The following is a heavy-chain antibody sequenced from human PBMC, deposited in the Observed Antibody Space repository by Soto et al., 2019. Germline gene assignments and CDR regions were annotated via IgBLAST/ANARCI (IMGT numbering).Heavy chain of an antibody. Sequence: QVQLVQSGAEVKKPGASVKVSCKASGYTFASYGICWVRQAPGQGLEWMGWISPYNGNTNYAQKLQGRVTMTTDTPASTAYMDLRSLRSGDWAVYYCARGGWDFDSWGQGTLVTVPS. CDR1: GYTFASYG. CDR2: ISPYNGNT. J-gene: IGHJ5*01. CDR3: ARGGWDFDS. V-gene: IGHV1-18*01. D-gene: IGHD1-26*01.